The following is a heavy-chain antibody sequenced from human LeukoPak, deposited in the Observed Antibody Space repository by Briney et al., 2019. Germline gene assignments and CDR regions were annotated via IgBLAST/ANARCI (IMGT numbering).Heavy chain of an antibody. J-gene: IGHJ6*02. CDR3: AREDCSGGRCSSGYYYYGMDV. D-gene: IGHD2-15*01. Sequence: EASVKVSCRASGYTFSSYGIGWVRQAPGQGLEWVGWVTAYKGRTDYAQKFQGRVTMTTDTATSTAYMELRSLRSDDTAVYYCAREDCSGGRCSSGYYYYGMDVWGQGTTVTVSS. V-gene: IGHV1-18*01. CDR1: GYTFSSYG. CDR2: VTAYKGRT.